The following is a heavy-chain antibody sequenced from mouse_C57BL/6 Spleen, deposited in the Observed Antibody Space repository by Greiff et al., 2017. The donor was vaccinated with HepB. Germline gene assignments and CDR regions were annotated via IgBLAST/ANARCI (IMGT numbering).Heavy chain of an antibody. CDR1: GYTFTSYW. CDR2: IDPSDSYT. D-gene: IGHD1-1*01. V-gene: IGHV1-50*01. J-gene: IGHJ2*01. CDR3: ARRRVGYSFDY. Sequence: QVHVKQPGAELVKPGASVKLSCKASGYTFTSYWMQWVKQRPGQGLEWIGEIDPSDSYTNYNQKFKGKATLTVDTSSSTAYMQLSSLTSEDSAVYYCARRRVGYSFDYWGQGTTLTVSS.